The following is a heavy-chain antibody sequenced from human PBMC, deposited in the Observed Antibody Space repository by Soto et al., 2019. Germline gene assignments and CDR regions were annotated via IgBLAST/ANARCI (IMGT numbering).Heavy chain of an antibody. CDR2: INPSGGST. D-gene: IGHD1-20*01. Sequence: ASVKVSCKAAGYTFTSYYMHWVRQAPGQGLGWMGIINPSGGSTSYAQKFQGRVTMTRDTSTSTVYMELSSLRSEDTAVYYCARGNWNDGMDYYYYGMDVWGQGTTVTVSS. J-gene: IGHJ6*02. CDR1: GYTFTSYY. V-gene: IGHV1-46*01. CDR3: ARGNWNDGMDYYYYGMDV.